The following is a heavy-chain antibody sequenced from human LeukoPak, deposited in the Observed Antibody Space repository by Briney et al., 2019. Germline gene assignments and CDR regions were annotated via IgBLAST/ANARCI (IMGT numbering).Heavy chain of an antibody. V-gene: IGHV3-48*04. CDR2: ISGSAITI. CDR1: GFTFSSYS. Sequence: PGGSLRLSCAASGFTFSSYSMNWVRQAPGKGLELVSYISGSAITIYYADSVKGRFTISRDNAKNSLFLQMDSLRAEDTAVYYCARDGVVMVAATDYWGQGTLVTVSS. D-gene: IGHD2-15*01. CDR3: ARDGVVMVAATDY. J-gene: IGHJ4*02.